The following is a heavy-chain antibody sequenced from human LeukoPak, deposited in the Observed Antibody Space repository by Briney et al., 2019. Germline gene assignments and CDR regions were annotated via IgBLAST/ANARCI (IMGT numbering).Heavy chain of an antibody. Sequence: SETLSLTCTVSGGSISSGGYYWSWIRQPPGKGLEWIGYIYHSGSTYYNPSLKSRVTISVDTSKNQFSLKLSSVTAADTAVYYCARDSNSYSGYDPYPFDYWGQGTLVTVSS. D-gene: IGHD5-12*01. J-gene: IGHJ4*02. CDR2: IYHSGST. CDR3: ARDSNSYSGYDPYPFDY. CDR1: GGSISSGGYY. V-gene: IGHV4-30-2*01.